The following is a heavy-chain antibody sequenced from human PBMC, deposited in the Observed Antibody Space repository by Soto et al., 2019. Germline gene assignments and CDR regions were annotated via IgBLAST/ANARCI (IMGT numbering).Heavy chain of an antibody. J-gene: IGHJ5*02. Sequence: LRLSCAASGFTFSSYGMHWVRQAPGKGLEWVSAISGSGGSTYYADSVKGRFTISRDNAKNTLYLQMNSLRAEDTAVYYCAKDPTYGFWSVDLWGQGTLVTVSS. CDR3: AKDPTYGFWSVDL. V-gene: IGHV3-23*01. CDR1: GFTFSSYG. D-gene: IGHD3-3*01. CDR2: ISGSGGST.